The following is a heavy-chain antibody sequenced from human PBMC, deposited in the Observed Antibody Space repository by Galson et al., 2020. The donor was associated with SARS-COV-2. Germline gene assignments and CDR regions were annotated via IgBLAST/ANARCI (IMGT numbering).Heavy chain of an antibody. D-gene: IGHD2-15*01. Sequence: SQASETLSLTCAVYGASLGGYYWTWVRQTPGKGPEWIGEINHSGSSTNYNPSLESRVTISVDASKNQFFLKLNSVTAADTAVYYCARRVVVAALGFWGQGALVTVSS. CDR2: INHSGSST. J-gene: IGHJ4*02. CDR1: GASLGGYY. CDR3: ARRVVVAALGF. V-gene: IGHV4-34*01.